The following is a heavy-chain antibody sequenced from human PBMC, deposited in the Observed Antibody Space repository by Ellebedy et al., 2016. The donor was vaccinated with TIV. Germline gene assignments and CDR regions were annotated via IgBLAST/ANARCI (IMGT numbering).Heavy chain of an antibody. CDR2: IYYSGST. V-gene: IGHV4-39*07. D-gene: IGHD3-22*01. CDR3: ARDGSYYESSGNPFHH. Sequence: SETLSLTCTVSGGSISSSSYYWGWIRQPPGKGLEWIGSIYYSGSTYYNPSLKSRVTISVDTSKKQFSLRLSSVTAADTAVYYCARDGSYYESSGNPFHHWGQGTLVTVSS. CDR1: GGSISSSSYY. J-gene: IGHJ1*01.